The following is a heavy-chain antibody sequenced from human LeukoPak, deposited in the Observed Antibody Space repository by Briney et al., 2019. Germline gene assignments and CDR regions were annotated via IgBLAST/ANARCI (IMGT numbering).Heavy chain of an antibody. V-gene: IGHV3-23*05. J-gene: IGHJ3*02. D-gene: IGHD4-23*01. Sequence: GGSLRLSCAAPGFAFSKLAMGWVRQAPGKGLEWVSGIHSGSGTYYADSVKGRFTISRDNSKNTLYLQMNSLIAEDTAVYYCAKDYSDYGGVSAELFSIWGQGTMVTVSS. CDR1: GFAFSKLA. CDR2: IHSGSGT. CDR3: AKDYSDYGGVSAELFSI.